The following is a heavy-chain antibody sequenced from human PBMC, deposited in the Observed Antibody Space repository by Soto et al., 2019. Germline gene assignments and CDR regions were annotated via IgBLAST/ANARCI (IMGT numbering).Heavy chain of an antibody. V-gene: IGHV3-23*01. J-gene: IGHJ4*02. Sequence: PGGSLSLSCAASGFTFSSYAMSWARQAPGKGLGWVSVISGSGGSTYYADSAKGRFTISRDNSKNTLYLQMNSLRADDTAVYYCAKEDSSGWGYFDYWGQGALVTVSS. CDR1: GFTFSSYA. D-gene: IGHD6-19*01. CDR3: AKEDSSGWGYFDY. CDR2: ISGSGGST.